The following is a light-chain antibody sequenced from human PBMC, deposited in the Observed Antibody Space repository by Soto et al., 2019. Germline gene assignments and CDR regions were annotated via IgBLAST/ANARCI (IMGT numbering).Light chain of an antibody. CDR2: KNN. CDR3: GARLNSLSRSWV. Sequence: QSVLTQPPSESGTPGQRVTIFCPGANSNIEDNYVYWYQQLPGTAPKLLIYKNNQRPSGVPDRFSGSRSGTSASLVISGLQSADEADYYCGARLNSLSRSWVFGGGTKLTVL. CDR1: NSNIEDNY. J-gene: IGLJ3*02. V-gene: IGLV1-47*01.